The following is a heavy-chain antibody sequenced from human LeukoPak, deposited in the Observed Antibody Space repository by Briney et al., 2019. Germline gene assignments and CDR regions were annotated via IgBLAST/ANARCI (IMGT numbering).Heavy chain of an antibody. V-gene: IGHV4-30-4*08. CDR2: IYYSGST. D-gene: IGHD3-3*01. CDR1: GGSISSGDYY. Sequence: SQTLSLTCTVSGGSISSGDYYWSWIRQPPGKGLEWIGYIYYSGSTYCNPSLKSRVTISVDTSKNQFSLKLSSVTAADTAVYYCARVIGFWSGSSLFDYWGQGTLVTVSS. CDR3: ARVIGFWSGSSLFDY. J-gene: IGHJ4*02.